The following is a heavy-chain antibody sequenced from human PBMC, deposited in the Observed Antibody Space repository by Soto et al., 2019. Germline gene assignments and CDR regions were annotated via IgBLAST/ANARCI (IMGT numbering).Heavy chain of an antibody. D-gene: IGHD3-10*01. CDR3: ASRMSSGYDYGMDV. CDR1: GGTFSSYT. V-gene: IGHV1-69*02. Sequence: QVQLVQSGAEVKKPGSSVKVSCKASGGTFSSYTISWVRQAPGQGIEWMGRIIPILGIANYAQKFQGRVTITADKSTSTAYMSMSSLRSEDTAVYYCASRMSSGYDYGMDVWGQWTTVTVSS. CDR2: IIPILGIA. J-gene: IGHJ6*02.